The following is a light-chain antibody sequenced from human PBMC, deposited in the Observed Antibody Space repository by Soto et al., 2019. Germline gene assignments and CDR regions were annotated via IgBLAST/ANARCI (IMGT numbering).Light chain of an antibody. V-gene: IGKV3-11*01. Sequence: EIVMTQSPGTLSVSPGERATLSCRAGQGVTTNFAWYQQKSGQSPRLLIYDVSIRATGVPARFSGTGSETDFTLTISSLEPEDFAVYYCQQRSNWPPITFGQGTRLEIK. CDR3: QQRSNWPPIT. CDR2: DVS. CDR1: QGVTTN. J-gene: IGKJ5*01.